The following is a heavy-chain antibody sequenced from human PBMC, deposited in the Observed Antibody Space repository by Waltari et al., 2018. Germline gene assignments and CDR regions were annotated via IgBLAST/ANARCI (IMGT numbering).Heavy chain of an antibody. V-gene: IGHV4-4*07. Sequence: QVQLQESGPGLVKPSETLSLTCTVSGGSISSYYWSWIRQPAGKGLEWIGRIYTSGSTNYNPTLKSRVTMSLDTSKNQFSLKLSSVTAADTAVYYCARDRDQHRFYYYYMDVWGKGTTVTVSS. CDR2: IYTSGST. CDR3: ARDRDQHRFYYYYMDV. CDR1: GGSISSYY. D-gene: IGHD2-2*01. J-gene: IGHJ6*03.